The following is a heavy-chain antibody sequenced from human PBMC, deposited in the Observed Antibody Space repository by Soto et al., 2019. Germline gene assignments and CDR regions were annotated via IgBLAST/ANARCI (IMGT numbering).Heavy chain of an antibody. CDR3: ARDHWVALHDY. CDR2: IKQDGSEK. V-gene: IGHV3-7*03. J-gene: IGHJ4*02. D-gene: IGHD2-15*01. CDR1: GFTFSSYW. Sequence: GGSLRLSCAASGFTFSSYWMSWVRQAPGKGLEWVANIKQDGSEKYYVDSVKGRFTISRGNAKNSLYLQMNSLRAEDTAVYYCARDHWVALHDYWGQGTLVTVSS.